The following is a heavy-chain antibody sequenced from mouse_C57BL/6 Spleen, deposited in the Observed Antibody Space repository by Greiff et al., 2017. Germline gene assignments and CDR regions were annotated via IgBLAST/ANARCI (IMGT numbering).Heavy chain of an antibody. Sequence: QVQLKQSGAELVKPGASVKMSCKASGYTFTTYPIEWMQQNHGKSLEWIGNFHPYNDDTKYNEKFKGKATFTVEKSSSTVYLELSRLTSDDSAVYYWAGGGYYGNYNYAMDYWGQGTSVTVSS. CDR3: AGGGYYGNYNYAMDY. D-gene: IGHD2-1*01. V-gene: IGHV1-47*01. CDR1: GYTFTTYP. J-gene: IGHJ4*01. CDR2: FHPYNDDT.